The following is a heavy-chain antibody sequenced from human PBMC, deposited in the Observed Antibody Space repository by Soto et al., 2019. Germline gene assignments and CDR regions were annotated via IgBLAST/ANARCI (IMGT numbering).Heavy chain of an antibody. Sequence: PSETLSLTCTVSDASITSHYWSWIRQPAGQGLEWIGRVYKTGTTNYNPSLKSRVTISVDTSKNQFSLKLSSVTAADTAVYYCARGRYYDYVWGSYRHYYFDYWGQGTLVTVSS. CDR1: DASITSHY. CDR3: ARGRYYDYVWGSYRHYYFDY. CDR2: VYKTGTT. D-gene: IGHD3-16*02. V-gene: IGHV4-4*07. J-gene: IGHJ4*02.